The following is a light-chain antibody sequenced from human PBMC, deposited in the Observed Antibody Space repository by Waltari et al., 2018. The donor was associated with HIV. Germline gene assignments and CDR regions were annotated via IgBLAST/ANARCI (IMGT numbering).Light chain of an antibody. J-gene: IGKJ1*01. CDR2: RAS. Sequence: DIQMTQSPSALSAFVGDRVTITCRASRSIIRWLAWYQQKPGKAPKLLSYRASNLEGGVPSMFSGSGSGTEFTLTISSLQPDDFATYYCQQYNSYLWTFGQGTKVEIK. CDR1: RSIIRW. V-gene: IGKV1-5*03. CDR3: QQYNSYLWT.